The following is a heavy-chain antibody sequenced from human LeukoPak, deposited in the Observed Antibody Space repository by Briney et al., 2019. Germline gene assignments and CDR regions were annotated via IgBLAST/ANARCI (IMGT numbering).Heavy chain of an antibody. Sequence: GGSLRLSCAAFGFTFSSYAMHWVRQAPGKGLEWVAVISYDGSNKYYADSVKGRFTISRDNSKNTLYPQMNSLRAEDTAVYYCARDLFKDYDILTGLDYWGQGTLVTVSS. CDR3: ARDLFKDYDILTGLDY. CDR2: ISYDGSNK. CDR1: GFTFSSYA. D-gene: IGHD3-9*01. J-gene: IGHJ4*02. V-gene: IGHV3-30-3*01.